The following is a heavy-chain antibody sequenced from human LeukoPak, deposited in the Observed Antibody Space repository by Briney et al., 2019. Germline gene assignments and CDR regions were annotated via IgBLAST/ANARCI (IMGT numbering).Heavy chain of an antibody. V-gene: IGHV1-2*02. CDR2: FSPKSGDT. CDR1: GYTFTDYY. Sequence: ASVKVSFKASGYTFTDYYIHWVRQAPGQGLEWMGWFSPKSGDTNYAQNFQHRVTMTRDTSISTAYMELSSLRSGDTAMYYCARRMAYGGDYWGQGTLVTVPS. CDR3: ARRMAYGGDY. J-gene: IGHJ4*02. D-gene: IGHD4-23*01.